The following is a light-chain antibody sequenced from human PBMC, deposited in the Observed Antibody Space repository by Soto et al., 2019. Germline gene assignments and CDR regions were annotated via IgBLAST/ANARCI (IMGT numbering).Light chain of an antibody. CDR2: KAS. V-gene: IGKV1-5*03. J-gene: IGKJ1*01. CDR1: QTISSW. CDR3: QHYNSYSEA. Sequence: DLQTTWAPSTLCRSVGQRVTATCRASQTISSWLAWYQQKPGKAPKLLIYKASTLKSGVPSRFSGSGSGTEFTLTISSLQPDDFATYYCQHYNSYSEAFGQGTKVDIK.